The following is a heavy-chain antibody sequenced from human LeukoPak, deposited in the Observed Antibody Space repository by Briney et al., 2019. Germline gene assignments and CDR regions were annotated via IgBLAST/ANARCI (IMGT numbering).Heavy chain of an antibody. CDR2: IFHSGST. Sequence: SETLSLTCTVSGNSISSGYYWGWIRRPPGKALEWIGSIFHSGSTYYNPSLKSRVTISVDTSKNHFSLKLSSVTAADTAVYYCARSLSVVELDYWGQGTLVTVSS. V-gene: IGHV4-38-2*02. CDR3: ARSLSVVELDY. D-gene: IGHD5-24*01. CDR1: GNSISSGYY. J-gene: IGHJ4*02.